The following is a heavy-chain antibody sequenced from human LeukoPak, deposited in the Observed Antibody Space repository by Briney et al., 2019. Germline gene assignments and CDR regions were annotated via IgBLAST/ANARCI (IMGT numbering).Heavy chain of an antibody. D-gene: IGHD3-3*01. CDR3: ARGFINFWSGYHDC. V-gene: IGHV4-34*01. CDR1: GGSFSGYY. CDR2: INHSGST. J-gene: IGHJ4*02. Sequence: SETLSLTCAVYGGSFSGYYWSWIRQPPGKGLEWIGEINHSGSTNYNPSLKSRVTISVDTSKNQFSLKLSSVTAADTAVYYCARGFINFWSGYHDCWGQGTLVTVSS.